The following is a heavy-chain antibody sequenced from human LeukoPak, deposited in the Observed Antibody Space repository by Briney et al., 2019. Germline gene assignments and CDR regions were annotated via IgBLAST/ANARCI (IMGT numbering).Heavy chain of an antibody. V-gene: IGHV3-11*06. Sequence: GSLRLSCAASGFTFSDFYMNWNRQAPGKGLEWVSYIRSSGTYANYADSVKGRFTISRDNAKNSLYLQMNSLRAEDTAVYYCASGYRYVDYWGQGTLVTVSS. CDR1: GFTFSDFY. D-gene: IGHD5-12*01. J-gene: IGHJ4*02. CDR2: IRSSGTYA. CDR3: ASGYRYVDY.